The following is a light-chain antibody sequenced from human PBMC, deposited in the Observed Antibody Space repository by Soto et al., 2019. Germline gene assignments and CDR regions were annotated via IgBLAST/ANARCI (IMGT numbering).Light chain of an antibody. V-gene: IGLV2-8*01. CDR2: EVS. Sequence: QSALTQPPSASGSPGQSVTISCTGTSSDVGGYNYVSWYQQHPGKAPKLMIYEVSKRPSGVPDRFSGSKSDNTASLTVSGLQAEYEADYYCSSYAGSILYVFGPGTKLTVL. CDR1: SSDVGGYNY. J-gene: IGLJ1*01. CDR3: SSYAGSILYV.